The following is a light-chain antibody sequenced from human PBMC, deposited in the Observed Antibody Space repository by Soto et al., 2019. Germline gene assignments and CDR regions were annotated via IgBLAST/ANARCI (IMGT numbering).Light chain of an antibody. CDR2: EVT. CDR1: SSDVGGYDY. CDR3: SSYTGGNPSYV. Sequence: QSVLTQPPSASGSPGQSVTISCTGTSSDVGGYDYVSWYQQHPGKAPKLMIYEVTIRPSGVSDRFSGSKSGNTASLTVSGLQAEDEADYYCSSYTGGNPSYVLGNGTKVTVL. J-gene: IGLJ1*01. V-gene: IGLV2-8*01.